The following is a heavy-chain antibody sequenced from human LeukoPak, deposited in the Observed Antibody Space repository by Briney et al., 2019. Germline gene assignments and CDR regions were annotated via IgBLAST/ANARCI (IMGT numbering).Heavy chain of an antibody. V-gene: IGHV4-59*01. CDR3: ARDADYFWGSLGY. Sequence: SETLSLTCTVPGGSISNYYWSWIRQPPGKGLEWIGYIYYSGGTNYNPSLKSRVTISVDTSKNQFSLKLNSVTAADTAVYYCARDADYFWGSLGYWGQGTLVTVSS. J-gene: IGHJ4*02. D-gene: IGHD2/OR15-2a*01. CDR2: IYYSGGT. CDR1: GGSISNYY.